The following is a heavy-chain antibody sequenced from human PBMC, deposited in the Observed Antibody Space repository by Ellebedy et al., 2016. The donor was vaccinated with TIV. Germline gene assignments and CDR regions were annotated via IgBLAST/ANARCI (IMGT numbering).Heavy chain of an antibody. Sequence: GESLKLSCAASGFTFSSYGFHWVRQAPGKGLERVAFISSDGNNTYYADSVKGRFPISRDNSKNTLYLQMNSLRAADTAMYYCATIVVVGLGAFDVWGQGTMVTVSS. CDR2: ISSDGNNT. CDR1: GFTFSSYG. D-gene: IGHD2-15*01. V-gene: IGHV3-30*03. J-gene: IGHJ3*01. CDR3: ATIVVVGLGAFDV.